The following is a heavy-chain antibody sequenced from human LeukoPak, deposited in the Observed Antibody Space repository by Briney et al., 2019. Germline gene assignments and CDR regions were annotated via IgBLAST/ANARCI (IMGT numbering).Heavy chain of an antibody. Sequence: SETLSLTCTVSGVSISSYYLSWIRQPPGKGLQWIGYIYYSGSTKYNPSLKSRVTISLDTSKNQFSLKLSSVNAADTAVYYCATLPYYDKSGYLDYWGQGTLVTVSP. D-gene: IGHD3-22*01. V-gene: IGHV4-59*01. CDR3: ATLPYYDKSGYLDY. CDR1: GVSISSYY. CDR2: IYYSGST. J-gene: IGHJ4*02.